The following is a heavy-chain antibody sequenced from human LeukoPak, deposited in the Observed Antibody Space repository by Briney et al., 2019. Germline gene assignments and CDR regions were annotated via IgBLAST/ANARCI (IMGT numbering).Heavy chain of an antibody. CDR3: ARENSGSYREFDY. Sequence: PSETLSLTCTVSGCSISSYYWSWIRQPAGKGLEWIGRIYTSGSTNYNASRKSRVSMSVDTSKNQFSLKLSSVTAADTAVFYCARENSGSYREFDYWGQGTLVTVSS. D-gene: IGHD1-26*01. V-gene: IGHV4-4*07. J-gene: IGHJ4*02. CDR1: GCSISSYY. CDR2: IYTSGST.